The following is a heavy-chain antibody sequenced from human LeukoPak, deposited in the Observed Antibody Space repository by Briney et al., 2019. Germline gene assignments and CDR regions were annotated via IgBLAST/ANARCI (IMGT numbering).Heavy chain of an antibody. V-gene: IGHV3-23*01. CDR1: GITFSNYA. CDR3: AKIPYSSGWVQNWFDP. CDR2: ISGSAHKI. J-gene: IGHJ5*02. Sequence: TGGSLRLSCVASGITFSNYAVSWVRQAPDKGLDWVSVISGSAHKICYADSVKGRFTISRDNSKNTLYLQMNSLRAEDTAVYYCAKIPYSSGWVQNWFDPWGQGTLVTVSS. D-gene: IGHD6-19*01.